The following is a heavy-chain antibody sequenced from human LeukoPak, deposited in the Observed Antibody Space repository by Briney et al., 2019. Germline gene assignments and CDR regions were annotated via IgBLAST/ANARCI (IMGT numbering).Heavy chain of an antibody. J-gene: IGHJ4*02. Sequence: GGSLRLSCAASGFTFSSYGMSWVRQAPGKGLEWVSVIYSGGSTYYADSVKGRFTISRDNSKNTLYLQMNSLRAEDTAVYYCALTSYYYDSSDPVSWGQGTLVTVSS. V-gene: IGHV3-53*01. CDR1: GFTFSSYG. CDR3: ALTSYYYDSSDPVS. D-gene: IGHD3-22*01. CDR2: IYSGGST.